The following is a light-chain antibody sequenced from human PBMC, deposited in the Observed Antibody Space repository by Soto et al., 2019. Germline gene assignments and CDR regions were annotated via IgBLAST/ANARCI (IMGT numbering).Light chain of an antibody. V-gene: IGKV1-5*03. Sequence: DIQMTQSPSTLSASVGDRVTITCRASQSIDYWLAWYQQKPGKPPKLLIYKASSLETGVPPRFTGSGSGTEFTLTIGGLQPDDFATYYCQQFNSYPITFGQGTRLEIK. CDR3: QQFNSYPIT. CDR2: KAS. J-gene: IGKJ5*01. CDR1: QSIDYW.